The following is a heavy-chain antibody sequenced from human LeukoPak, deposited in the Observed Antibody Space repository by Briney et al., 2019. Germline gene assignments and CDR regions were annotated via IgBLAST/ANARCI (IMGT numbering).Heavy chain of an antibody. CDR3: SRDGGTNWDLDF. CDR1: GFTISTYA. D-gene: IGHD1-1*01. V-gene: IGHV3-48*01. Sequence: PGGSLRLSCVASGFTISTYAMNWVRQAPGKGLEWVSYISSSGSTTYYADSVKGRFTISRDIAKNSLYLQMNSLRGEDTAVYYCSRDGGTNWDLDFWGQGTLVTVSS. CDR2: ISSSGSTT. J-gene: IGHJ4*02.